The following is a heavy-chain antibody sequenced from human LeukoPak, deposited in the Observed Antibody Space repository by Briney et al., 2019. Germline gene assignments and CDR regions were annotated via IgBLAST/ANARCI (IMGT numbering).Heavy chain of an antibody. D-gene: IGHD3-3*01. V-gene: IGHV1-46*01. CDR2: INPSGGST. J-gene: IGHJ4*02. CDR3: AKELTIFGVVKEFDY. Sequence: ASVKVSCKASGYTFTSYYMHWVRQAPGQGLEWMGIINPSGGSTSYAQKFQGRVTMTRDTSTSTVYMELSSLRAEDTAVYYCAKELTIFGVVKEFDYWGQGTLVTVSS. CDR1: GYTFTSYY.